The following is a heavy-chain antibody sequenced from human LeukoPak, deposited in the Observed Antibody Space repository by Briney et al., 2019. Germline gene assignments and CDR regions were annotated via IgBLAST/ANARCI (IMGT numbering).Heavy chain of an antibody. CDR2: IYSGGST. J-gene: IGHJ4*02. D-gene: IGHD5-18*01. CDR3: AKDREIQLWSYTFDY. Sequence: PGGSLRLSCAASGFTVSSNYMSWVRQPPGKGLEWVSVIYSGGSTYYADSVKGRFTISRDNSKNTLYLRMNSLRAEDTAVYYCAKDREIQLWSYTFDYWGQGTLVTVSS. V-gene: IGHV3-53*01. CDR1: GFTVSSNY.